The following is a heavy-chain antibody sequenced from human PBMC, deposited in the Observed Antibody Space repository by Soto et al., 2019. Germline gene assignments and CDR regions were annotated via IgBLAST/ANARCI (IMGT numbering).Heavy chain of an antibody. V-gene: IGHV3-53*01. CDR1: GFTVSSNY. J-gene: IGHJ6*02. Sequence: GGSLRLSCAASGFTVSSNYMSWIRQAPGKGLEWVSVIYSGGSTYYADSVKGRFTISRDNSKNTLYLQMNSLRAEDTAVYYCAISWNYYYGLDVWGQGTMVTVSS. CDR2: IYSGGST. D-gene: IGHD3-16*02. CDR3: AISWNYYYGLDV.